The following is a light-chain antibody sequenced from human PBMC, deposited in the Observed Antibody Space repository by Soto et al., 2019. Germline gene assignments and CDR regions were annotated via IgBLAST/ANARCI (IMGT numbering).Light chain of an antibody. CDR1: LNVNSY. CDR3: QQYKNWPPIT. J-gene: IGKJ5*01. Sequence: VLTQSPATLSLSPGERATLSCRASLNVNSYLAWYQQKPGQAPRLLIYGASTRATGIPARFSGSGSGTDFTLTISSLQSEDFAVYDGQQYKNWPPITFGQGTRLEIK. CDR2: GAS. V-gene: IGKV3D-15*01.